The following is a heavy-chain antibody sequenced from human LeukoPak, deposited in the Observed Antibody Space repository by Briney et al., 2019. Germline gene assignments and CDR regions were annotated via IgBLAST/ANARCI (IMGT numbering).Heavy chain of an antibody. CDR1: GGSISSYY. Sequence: PSETLSLTCTVSGGSISSYYWSWIRQPPGKGLEWIGSIYYSGSTYYNPSLKSRVTISVDTSKNQFSLKLSSVTAADTAVYYCARGRTYYDILTGYCWFDPWGQGTLVTVSS. J-gene: IGHJ5*02. D-gene: IGHD3-9*01. CDR2: IYYSGST. V-gene: IGHV4-39*07. CDR3: ARGRTYYDILTGYCWFDP.